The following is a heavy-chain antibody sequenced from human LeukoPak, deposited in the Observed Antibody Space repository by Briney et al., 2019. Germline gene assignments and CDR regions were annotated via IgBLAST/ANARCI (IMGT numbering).Heavy chain of an antibody. Sequence: ASVKVSCKASGYTFTSSDINWVRQATGQGLEWMGRINPNSGGTNYAQKFQGRVTMTRDTSISTAYMELSRLRSDDTAVYYCARGYCSGGSCYSVENWFDPWGQGTLVTVSS. CDR1: GYTFTSSD. J-gene: IGHJ5*02. V-gene: IGHV1-2*06. CDR2: INPNSGGT. D-gene: IGHD2-15*01. CDR3: ARGYCSGGSCYSVENWFDP.